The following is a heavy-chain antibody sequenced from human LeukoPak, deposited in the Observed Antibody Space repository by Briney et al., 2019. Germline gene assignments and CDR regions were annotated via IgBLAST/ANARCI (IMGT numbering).Heavy chain of an antibody. V-gene: IGHV4-30-4*01. D-gene: IGHD3-22*01. CDR1: GGSISSGDYY. Sequence: PSETLSLTCTVSGGSISSGDYYWSWIRQPPGKGLEWIGYIYYSGSTYYNPSLKSRVTISVDTSKNQFSLKLSSVTAADTVVYYCARDPQIVPEEGMDVWGQGTTVTVSS. CDR3: ARDPQIVPEEGMDV. CDR2: IYYSGST. J-gene: IGHJ6*02.